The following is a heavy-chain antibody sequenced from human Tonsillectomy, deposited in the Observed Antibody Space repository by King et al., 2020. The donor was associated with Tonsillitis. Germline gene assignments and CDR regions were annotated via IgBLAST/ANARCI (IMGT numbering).Heavy chain of an antibody. Sequence: EQLVQSGGGLVKPGGSLRLSCAASGFTFSDYSMNWVRQAPRKGPEWVSSITSSSGYIYYADSLKGRFTISRDNAKNSLYLQMNSLRAEDTAVYYCASSPSSGWPRLFDYWGQGTLVTVSS. J-gene: IGHJ4*02. V-gene: IGHV3-21*01. D-gene: IGHD6-19*01. CDR1: GFTFSDYS. CDR2: ITSSSGYI. CDR3: ASSPSSGWPRLFDY.